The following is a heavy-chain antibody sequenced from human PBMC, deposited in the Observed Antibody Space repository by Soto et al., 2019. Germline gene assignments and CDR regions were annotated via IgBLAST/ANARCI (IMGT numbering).Heavy chain of an antibody. CDR3: ARVAQVGSGWFDP. CDR2: IIPLFGAT. CDR1: GGTFSSHA. D-gene: IGHD1-26*01. V-gene: IGHV1-69*06. Sequence: QVQLLQSGAEVKKPGSSMNVSCKTLGGTFSSHAVNWLRQTPGHRFEWIGGIIPLFGATNFAQKFPGRVTITADKSTSTVYMALSSLRLEDTALYYCARVAQVGSGWFDPWGQGTLVTVSS. J-gene: IGHJ5*02.